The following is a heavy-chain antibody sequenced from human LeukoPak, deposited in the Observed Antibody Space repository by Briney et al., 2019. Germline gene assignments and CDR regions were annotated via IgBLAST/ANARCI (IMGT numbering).Heavy chain of an antibody. V-gene: IGHV4-31*03. CDR2: IYYSGST. J-gene: IGHJ6*03. CDR3: ARARLDPRNYYDSSGYSPPSAYYYYMDV. D-gene: IGHD3-22*01. CDR1: GGSISSGGYY. Sequence: SQTLSLTCTVSGGSISSGGYYWSWIRQHPGKGVEWIEYIYYSGSTYYNPSLKSRVTISVDTSKNQFSLKLSSVTAADTAVYYCARARLDPRNYYDSSGYSPPSAYYYYMDVWGKGTTVTVSS.